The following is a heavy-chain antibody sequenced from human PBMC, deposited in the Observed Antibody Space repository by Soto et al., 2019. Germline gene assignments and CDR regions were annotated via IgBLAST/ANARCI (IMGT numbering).Heavy chain of an antibody. V-gene: IGHV4-39*01. Sequence: SETLCLTCTVSGGSISSSSYYWGWIRQPPGKGLEWIGSIYYSGSTYYNPSLKSRVTISVDTSKNQFSLKLSSVTAADTAVYYCARPRRRDGYNLAFDIWGQGTMVT. CDR3: ARPRRRDGYNLAFDI. J-gene: IGHJ3*02. CDR2: IYYSGST. CDR1: GGSISSSSYY. D-gene: IGHD5-12*01.